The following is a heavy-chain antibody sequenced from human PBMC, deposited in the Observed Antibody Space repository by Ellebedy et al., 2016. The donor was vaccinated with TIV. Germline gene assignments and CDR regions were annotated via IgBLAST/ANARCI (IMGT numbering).Heavy chain of an antibody. CDR3: ARDRKGPYDILTGYPGMDV. D-gene: IGHD3-9*01. Sequence: GESLKISXAASGFTFSSYWMSWVRQAPGKGLVWVSRINSDGSSTSYADSVKGRFTISRDNAKNTLYLQMNSLRAEDTAVYYCARDRKGPYDILTGYPGMDVWGQGTTVTVSS. J-gene: IGHJ6*02. V-gene: IGHV3-74*01. CDR2: INSDGSST. CDR1: GFTFSSYW.